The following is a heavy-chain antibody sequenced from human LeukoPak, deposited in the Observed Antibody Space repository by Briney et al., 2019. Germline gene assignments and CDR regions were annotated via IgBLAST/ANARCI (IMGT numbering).Heavy chain of an antibody. V-gene: IGHV3-33*08. CDR3: ARDYSNYLDFDY. CDR1: GFTFSSYW. D-gene: IGHD4-11*01. Sequence: PGGSLRLSCAASGFTFSSYWMSWVRQAPGKGLEWVAVIWYDGSNKYYADSVKGRFTISKDSSKNTLYLQMNSLRAEDTAVYYCARDYSNYLDFDYWGQGTLVTVSS. J-gene: IGHJ4*02. CDR2: IWYDGSNK.